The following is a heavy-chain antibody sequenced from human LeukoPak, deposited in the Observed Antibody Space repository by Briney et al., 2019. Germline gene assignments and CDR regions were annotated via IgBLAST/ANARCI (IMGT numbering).Heavy chain of an antibody. CDR3: ASCAGTAIGFSGPFDY. CDR1: GLVLSILS. V-gene: IGHV3-48*01. CDR2: IRGSSSTK. D-gene: IGHD6-25*01. J-gene: IGHJ4*02. Sequence: PGRCLSLSCAVSGLVLSILSMNWVSPAPGKGLEWLSHIRGSSSTKYYADSVKGRFTVSKDNAKNALYLQMSSLRAEDTAEYCCASCAGTAIGFSGPFDYWGQGTLVTVSS.